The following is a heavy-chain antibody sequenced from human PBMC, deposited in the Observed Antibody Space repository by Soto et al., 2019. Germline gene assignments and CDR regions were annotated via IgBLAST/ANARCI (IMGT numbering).Heavy chain of an antibody. J-gene: IGHJ3*02. CDR3: ARGGVSVATITKSGAFDI. Sequence: LDTLSLTCTVSGGSISSYYWSWIRQPPGKGLEWIGYIYYSGRTHYNPSLKSRVTISVDTSQNQFSLKLSSVTAADTAVYYCARGGVSVATITKSGAFDIWGQGTMVTVSS. V-gene: IGHV4-59*01. CDR2: IYYSGRT. D-gene: IGHD5-12*01. CDR1: GGSISSYY.